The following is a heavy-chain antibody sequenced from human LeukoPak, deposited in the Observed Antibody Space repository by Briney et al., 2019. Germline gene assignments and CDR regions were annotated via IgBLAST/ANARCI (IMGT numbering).Heavy chain of an antibody. Sequence: ASVKVSCKASGYTFTSYDINWVRQATGQGLEWMGWMNPNSGNTGYAQKFQGRVTMTRNTSISTAYMELSSLRSEDTAVYYCARETGAVAGFDYWGQGTLVTVSS. V-gene: IGHV1-8*01. D-gene: IGHD6-19*01. CDR3: ARETGAVAGFDY. J-gene: IGHJ4*02. CDR1: GYTFTSYD. CDR2: MNPNSGNT.